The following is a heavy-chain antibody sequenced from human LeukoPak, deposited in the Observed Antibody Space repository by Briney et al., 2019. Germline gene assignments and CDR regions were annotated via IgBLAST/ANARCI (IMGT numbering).Heavy chain of an antibody. V-gene: IGHV1-18*01. D-gene: IGHD2-2*01. CDR3: ARGYVVPAAFFYYYYGMDV. CDR1: GYTFTSYG. Sequence: GASVNVSCTASGYTFTSYGISWVRQAPGQGLEWMGWISAYNGNTNYAQKLQGRVTMTTDTSTSTAYMELRSLRSDDTAVYYCARGYVVPAAFFYYYYGMDVWGQGTTVTVSS. CDR2: ISAYNGNT. J-gene: IGHJ6*02.